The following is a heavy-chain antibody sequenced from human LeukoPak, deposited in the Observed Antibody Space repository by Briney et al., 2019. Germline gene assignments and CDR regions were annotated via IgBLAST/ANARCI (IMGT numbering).Heavy chain of an antibody. CDR1: GGSISSGGYY. Sequence: SETLSLTCTVSGGSISSGGYYWSWIRQHPGKGLEWIGYIYYSGSTNYNPSLKSRVTISVDTSKNQFSLKLSSVTAADTAVYYCATTRVDSSSWPLDYWGQGTLVTVSS. V-gene: IGHV4-61*08. CDR3: ATTRVDSSSWPLDY. J-gene: IGHJ4*02. CDR2: IYYSGST. D-gene: IGHD6-13*01.